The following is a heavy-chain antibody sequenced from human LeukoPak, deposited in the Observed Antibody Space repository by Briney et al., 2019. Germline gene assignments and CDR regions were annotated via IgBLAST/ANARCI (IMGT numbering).Heavy chain of an antibody. V-gene: IGHV4-34*01. J-gene: IGHJ6*03. CDR2: INHSGST. D-gene: IGHD5-18*01. CDR1: GGSFSGYY. Sequence: SETLSLTCAVYGGSFSGYYWSWIRQPPGKGLEWIGEINHSGSTNYNPSLKSRVTISVDTSKNQFSLKLSSVTVADTAVYYCARESQGITWYSYGYRDYYYYMDVWGKGTTVTVSS. CDR3: ARESQGITWYSYGYRDYYYYMDV.